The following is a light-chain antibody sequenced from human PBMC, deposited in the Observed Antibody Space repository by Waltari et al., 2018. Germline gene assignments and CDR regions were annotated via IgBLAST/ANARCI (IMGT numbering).Light chain of an antibody. CDR3: CSYVSTSVL. CDR2: DVT. CDR1: SSDVVGYTY. V-gene: IGLV2-11*01. Sequence: QSVLTQPRSVSGSPGQSVTISCTGTSSDVVGYTYVSWYQQHPDKAPNLMIYDVTKRPSGVPDRFSGSKSGNTASLTISGLQAEDEADYYCCSYVSTSVLFGGGTKLTVL. J-gene: IGLJ2*01.